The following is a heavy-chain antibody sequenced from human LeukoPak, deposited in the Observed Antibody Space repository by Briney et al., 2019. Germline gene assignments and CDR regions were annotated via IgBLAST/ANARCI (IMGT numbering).Heavy chain of an antibody. J-gene: IGHJ6*02. CDR2: ISGSGDST. D-gene: IGHD1-26*01. V-gene: IGHV3-23*01. CDR1: GFSFSSCA. Sequence: GGSLRLSCAASGFSFSSCAMGWVRQAPGKGLEWVSGISGSGDSTDYADSVKGRFTISRDNSKNTLFMQMNSLRDEDTALYYCAKYVGQSGSNYYGLDVWGQGTAVTVSS. CDR3: AKYVGQSGSNYYGLDV.